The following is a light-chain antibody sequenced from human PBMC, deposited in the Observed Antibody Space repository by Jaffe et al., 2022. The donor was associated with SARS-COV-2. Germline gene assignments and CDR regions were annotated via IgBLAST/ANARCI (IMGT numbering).Light chain of an antibody. J-gene: IGKJ1*01. CDR2: GAS. CDR1: QSVSSTY. CDR3: QQYDTSRWT. V-gene: IGKV3-20*01. Sequence: EIVLTQSPGTLSLSPGERATLSCRASQSVSSTYLAWYQQKRGQAPRLLIYGASSRATGTPDRFSGSGSGTDFTLTISRLEPEDFAVYYCQQYDTSRWTFGQGTKVEVK.